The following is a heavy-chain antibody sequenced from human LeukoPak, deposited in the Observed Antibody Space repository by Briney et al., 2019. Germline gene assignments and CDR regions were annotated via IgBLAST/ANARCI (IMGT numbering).Heavy chain of an antibody. V-gene: IGHV3-21*01. D-gene: IGHD4-17*01. CDR1: GFTFSSYS. CDR3: ARDRDYADYYYYGMDV. J-gene: IGHJ6*02. Sequence: GGSLRLSCAASGFTFSSYSMNWVRQAPGKGLEWVSSISSSSSYIYYADSVKGRFTISRDNSKNTLYLQMNSLRAEDTAVYYCARDRDYADYYYYGMDVWGQGTTVTVSS. CDR2: ISSSSSYI.